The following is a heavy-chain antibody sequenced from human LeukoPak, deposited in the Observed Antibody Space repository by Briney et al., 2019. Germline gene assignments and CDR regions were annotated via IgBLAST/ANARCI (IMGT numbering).Heavy chain of an antibody. D-gene: IGHD3-22*01. CDR1: GFTFSGYA. CDR2: ISGSGGST. V-gene: IGHV3-23*01. J-gene: IGHJ4*02. CDR3: ANGDYYDSSGYYDY. Sequence: GGSLRLSCAASGFTFSGYAMSWVRQAPGKGLEWVSAISGSGGSTYYADSVKGRFTISRDNSKNTLYLQMNSLRAEDTAVYYCANGDYYDSSGYYDYWGQGTLVAVSS.